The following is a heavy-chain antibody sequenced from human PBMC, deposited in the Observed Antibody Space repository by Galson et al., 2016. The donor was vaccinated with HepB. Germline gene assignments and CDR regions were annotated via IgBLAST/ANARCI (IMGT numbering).Heavy chain of an antibody. V-gene: IGHV3-23*01. J-gene: IGHJ5*02. CDR2: ISSAGTYT. CDR3: AKLRGFCGKNSCYLTPFDP. Sequence: SLRLSCAASGFTFSIDAMSWVRQAPGKGLEWVSTISSAGTYTYYADSVKGRFTISRDNSKNMVYLQMHTLRAEDTAIYYCAKLRGFCGKNSCYLTPFDPWGQGTLVTVSS. D-gene: IGHD2-2*01. CDR1: GFTFSIDA.